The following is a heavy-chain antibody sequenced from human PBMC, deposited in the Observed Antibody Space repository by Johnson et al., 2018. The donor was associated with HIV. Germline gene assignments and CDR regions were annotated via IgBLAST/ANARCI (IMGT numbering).Heavy chain of an antibody. CDR2: IGYDGSNK. V-gene: IGHV3-33*06. J-gene: IGHJ3*02. CDR3: AKSGPRGGNPDDAFDI. CDR1: GFTFSYYG. D-gene: IGHD4-23*01. Sequence: QMLLVESGGGVVQPGRSLRLSCVASGFTFSYYGMHWVRQAPGKGLEWVAVIGYDGSNKYSEDSVRGRFTISRDNSKNTLYLQMNSLRAEDTAVYYCAKSGPRGGNPDDAFDIWGQGTMVTVSS.